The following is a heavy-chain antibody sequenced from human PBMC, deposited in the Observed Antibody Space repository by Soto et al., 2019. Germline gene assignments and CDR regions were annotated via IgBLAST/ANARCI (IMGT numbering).Heavy chain of an antibody. J-gene: IGHJ6*02. CDR1: GFTFSRAG. CDR3: TADSADIVVVPAPYGMDV. V-gene: IGHV3-15*01. Sequence: EVQLVESGGGLVKPGGSLRLSCAASGFTFSRAGMSWVRQAPGKGLEWVGRIKSTPDGGTRDYAAPVKGRFTISRDDSKNTLYLQINSLKNDDTGLYYCTADSADIVVVPAPYGMDVWGQGTAVIVSS. D-gene: IGHD2-2*01. CDR2: IKSTPDGGTR.